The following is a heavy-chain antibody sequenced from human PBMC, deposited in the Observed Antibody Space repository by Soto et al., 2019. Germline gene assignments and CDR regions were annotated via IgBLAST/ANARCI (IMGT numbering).Heavy chain of an antibody. J-gene: IGHJ3*02. D-gene: IGHD3-3*01. CDR1: GGSISSSNW. V-gene: IGHV4-4*02. Sequence: SETLSLTCAVSGGSISSSNWWSWVRQPPGKGLEWIGEIYHSGSTNYNPSLKSRVTISVDKSKNQFSLKLSSVTAADTAVYYCARSWTLIFLQSLLPLDAFAIWGQGPMVT. CDR3: ARSWTLIFLQSLLPLDAFAI. CDR2: IYHSGST.